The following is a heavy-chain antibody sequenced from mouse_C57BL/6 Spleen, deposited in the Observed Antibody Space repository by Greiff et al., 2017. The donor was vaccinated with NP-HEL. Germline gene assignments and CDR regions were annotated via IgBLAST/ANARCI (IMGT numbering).Heavy chain of an antibody. D-gene: IGHD2-2*01. Sequence: VQLKESGEGLVKPGGSLKLSCAASGFTFSSYAMSWVRQTPEKRLEWVAYISSGGDYIYYADTVKGRFTISRDNARNTLYLQMSSLKSEDTAMYYCTREYGYDGWYFDVWGTGTTVTVSS. CDR2: ISSGGDYI. J-gene: IGHJ1*03. CDR3: TREYGYDGWYFDV. V-gene: IGHV5-9-1*02. CDR1: GFTFSSYA.